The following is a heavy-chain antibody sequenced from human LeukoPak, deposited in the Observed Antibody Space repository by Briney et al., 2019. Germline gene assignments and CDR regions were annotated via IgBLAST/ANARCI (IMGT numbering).Heavy chain of an antibody. CDR1: GYSFTSYW. CDR3: GRPSYSSGWLIGY. Sequence: GEALKISCKGSGYSFTSYWIGWVRQMPGKGLEWMGIIYPGDSDTRYSPSFQGQVTISADNSISTAYLQWSSLKASDTAMYYCGRPSYSSGWLIGYWGEGALVTVSS. V-gene: IGHV5-51*01. D-gene: IGHD6-19*01. J-gene: IGHJ4*02. CDR2: IYPGDSDT.